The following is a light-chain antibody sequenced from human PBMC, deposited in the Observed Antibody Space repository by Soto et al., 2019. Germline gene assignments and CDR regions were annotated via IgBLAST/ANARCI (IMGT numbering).Light chain of an antibody. J-gene: IGKJ1*01. Sequence: AIRMTQSPSSFSASTGDRVTITCRASQGISSYLAWYQQKPGKAPKLLIYAASTLQSGVPSRFSGSGSWTDFTLTISCLQSEDFATYYCQQYYSYPCTFGQGTKVDIK. CDR1: QGISSY. CDR3: QQYYSYPCT. V-gene: IGKV1-8*01. CDR2: AAS.